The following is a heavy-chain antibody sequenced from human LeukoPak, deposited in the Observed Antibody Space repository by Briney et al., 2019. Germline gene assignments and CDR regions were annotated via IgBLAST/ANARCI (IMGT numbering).Heavy chain of an antibody. V-gene: IGHV1-2*02. CDR1: GYTFTGYY. J-gene: IGHJ4*02. D-gene: IGHD2-8*01. Sequence: GASVKVSCKASGYTFTGYYMHWVRQAPGQGLEWMGWINPNSGGTNYAQKFQGRVTMTRDTSISTAYMELRSLRSDDTAVYYCARQTLRMRTPDYWGQGTLVTVSS. CDR3: ARQTLRMRTPDY. CDR2: INPNSGGT.